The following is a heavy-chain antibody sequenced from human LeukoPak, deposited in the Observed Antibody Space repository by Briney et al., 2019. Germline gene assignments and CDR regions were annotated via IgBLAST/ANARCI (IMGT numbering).Heavy chain of an antibody. D-gene: IGHD1-26*01. J-gene: IGHJ2*01. Sequence: TSQTLSLTCTVSGGSISSGSYYWSWIRQPAGKGLEWIGRIYTRGSTNYNPSLKSRVTISVDTSKNQFSLKLSSVTAADTAVYYCARDGRPSPQLGATEWYFDLWGRGTLVTVSS. CDR3: ARDGRPSPQLGATEWYFDL. CDR1: GGSISSGSYY. V-gene: IGHV4-61*02. CDR2: IYTRGST.